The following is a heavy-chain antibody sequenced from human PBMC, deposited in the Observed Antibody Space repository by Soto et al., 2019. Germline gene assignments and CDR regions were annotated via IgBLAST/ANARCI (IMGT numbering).Heavy chain of an antibody. CDR1: GGSISSYN. CDR3: ARDQGSGWSDY. Sequence: QVQLQESGPGLVKPSETLSPPRTVSGGSISSYNWSWIRQPPGKGLEWIGYIYYSGSTNYNPSLKSRVTLSVDTSKNQFSLKLSSVTAADTAVYYCARDQGSGWSDYWGQGTLVTVSS. V-gene: IGHV4-59*01. CDR2: IYYSGST. D-gene: IGHD6-19*01. J-gene: IGHJ4*02.